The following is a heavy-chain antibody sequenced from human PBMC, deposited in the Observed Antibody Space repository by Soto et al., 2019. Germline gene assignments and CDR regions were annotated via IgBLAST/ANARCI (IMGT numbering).Heavy chain of an antibody. CDR1: GGSISSSSYY. J-gene: IGHJ5*02. CDR3: ARVKEDPITMIVPPWFDP. CDR2: IYYSGST. Sequence: SETLSLTCTVSGGSISSSSYYWGWIRQPPGKGLEWIGSIYYSGSTYYNPSLKSRVTISVDTSKNQFSLKLSSVTAADTAVYYCARVKEDPITMIVPPWFDPWGQGTLVTVSS. D-gene: IGHD3-22*01. V-gene: IGHV4-39*01.